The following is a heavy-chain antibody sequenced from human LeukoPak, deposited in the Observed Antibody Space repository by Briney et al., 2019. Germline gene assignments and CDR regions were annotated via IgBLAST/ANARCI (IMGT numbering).Heavy chain of an antibody. CDR3: ARGWLYDYDCWFDP. D-gene: IGHD3-16*01. CDR2: INPSGGGT. CDR1: GYTFVTYY. Sequence: ASVKVSCKASGYTFVTYYMHWVRQAPGQGLEWMGIINPSGGGTTYAQKFQGRVTVTMDTSARTVYMELSSLRSEDTAVYYCARGWLYDYDCWFDPWGQGTLVTVSS. J-gene: IGHJ5*02. V-gene: IGHV1-46*01.